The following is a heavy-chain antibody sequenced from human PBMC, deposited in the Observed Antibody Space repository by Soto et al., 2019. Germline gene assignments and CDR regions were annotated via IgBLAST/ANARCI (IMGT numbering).Heavy chain of an antibody. CDR1: AYDFNTYS. CDR3: ARGGFSSSWRLEY. D-gene: IGHD6-13*01. CDR2: IFPYTGDT. V-gene: IGHV1-18*04. Sequence: ASVKVSCKASAYDFNTYSINWVLQAPGQGVEWMGSIFPYTGDTDYAQNLQARFTMTRDTSTNTAYMDLARLQFDDTAVYYCARGGFSSSWRLEYWGQGTMVTVSS. J-gene: IGHJ4*02.